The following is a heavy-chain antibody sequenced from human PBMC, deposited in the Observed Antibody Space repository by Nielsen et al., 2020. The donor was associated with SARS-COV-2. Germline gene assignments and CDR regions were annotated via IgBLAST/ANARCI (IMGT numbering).Heavy chain of an antibody. Sequence: SETLSLTCTVSGGSISSYYWSWIRQPPGKGLEWIGYIYYSGSTNYNPSLKSRVTISVDTSKNQFSLKLSSVTAADTAVYYCARGDSIAVAEPWFDPWGQGTLVTVSS. CDR1: GGSISSYY. CDR2: IYYSGST. J-gene: IGHJ5*02. CDR3: ARGDSIAVAEPWFDP. V-gene: IGHV4-59*01. D-gene: IGHD6-19*01.